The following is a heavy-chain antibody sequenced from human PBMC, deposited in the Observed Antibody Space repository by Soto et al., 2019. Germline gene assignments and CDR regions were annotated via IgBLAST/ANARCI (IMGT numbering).Heavy chain of an antibody. V-gene: IGHV4-59*11. Sequence: SETLSLTCTVSGGSISSHYYTWLRQSPGKGLEWIGYIYYNGITNYNPSLKSRVTLSVDTSKNQFSLKLRPVTAPDTAVYYCGRGGTDSIFGPWGGTFDPWGQGTLVTVSS. CDR2: IYYNGIT. CDR3: GRGGTDSIFGPWGGTFDP. CDR1: GGSISSHY. D-gene: IGHD3-3*01. J-gene: IGHJ5*02.